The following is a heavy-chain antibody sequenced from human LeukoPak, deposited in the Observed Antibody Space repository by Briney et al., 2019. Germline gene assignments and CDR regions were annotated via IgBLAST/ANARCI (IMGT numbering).Heavy chain of an antibody. Sequence: PGRSLRLSCAASGFTFSSYAMHWVRQAPGKGLEWVAVISYDGSNKYYADSVKGRFTISGDNSKNTLYLQMNSLRAEDTAVYYCAREAHYSGNWLEGWFDPWGQGTLVTVSS. V-gene: IGHV3-30*04. CDR3: AREAHYSGNWLEGWFDP. CDR1: GFTFSSYA. CDR2: ISYDGSNK. D-gene: IGHD6-13*01. J-gene: IGHJ5*02.